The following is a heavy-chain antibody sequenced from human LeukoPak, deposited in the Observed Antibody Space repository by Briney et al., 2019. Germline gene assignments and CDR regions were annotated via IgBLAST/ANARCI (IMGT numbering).Heavy chain of an antibody. Sequence: PSETLSLTCTVSGGSISSGGYYWSWIRQHPGKGVEWIGYIYYSGSTYYNPSLKSRVTISVDTSKNQLSLKLSSVTAADTAVYYCARYSSSTGLDYWGQGTLVTVSS. V-gene: IGHV4-31*03. J-gene: IGHJ4*02. CDR1: GGSISSGGYY. D-gene: IGHD6-6*01. CDR2: IYYSGST. CDR3: ARYSSSTGLDY.